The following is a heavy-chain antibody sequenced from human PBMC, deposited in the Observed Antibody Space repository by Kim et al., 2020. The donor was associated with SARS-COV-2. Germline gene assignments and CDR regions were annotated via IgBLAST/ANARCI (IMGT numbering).Heavy chain of an antibody. J-gene: IGHJ6*02. CDR1: GYTFTSYY. V-gene: IGHV1-46*01. CDR2: INPSGGST. CDR3: ARAQYSSSWYSGYYYGMDV. D-gene: IGHD6-13*01. Sequence: ASVKVSCKASGYTFTSYYMHWVRQAPGQGLEWMGIINPSGGSTSYAQKFQGRVTMTRDTSTSTVYMELSSLRSEDTAVYYCARAQYSSSWYSGYYYGMDVWGQGTTVTVSS.